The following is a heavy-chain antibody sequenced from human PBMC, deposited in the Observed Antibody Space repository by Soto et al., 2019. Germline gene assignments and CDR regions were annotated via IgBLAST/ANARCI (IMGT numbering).Heavy chain of an antibody. D-gene: IGHD1-1*01. J-gene: IGHJ4*02. CDR2: IGGSGDRT. CDR3: AKGVEEMLGWNDRGYYFDS. V-gene: IGHV3-23*01. Sequence: PGGSLRLSCVASGFTFSGYAMTWVRQAPGKGLEWVSSIGGSGDRTYYADSVKGRFTISRDNSKNTVYLQMNSLRAEDTAVYYCAKGVEEMLGWNDRGYYFDSWGQGTLVTVSS. CDR1: GFTFSGYA.